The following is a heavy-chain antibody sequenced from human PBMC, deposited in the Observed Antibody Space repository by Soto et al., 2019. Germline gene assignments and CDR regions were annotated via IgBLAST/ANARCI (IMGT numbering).Heavy chain of an antibody. CDR1: GFSLNTNAVG. Sequence: QITLKESGPTLVKPTQTLTLTCTFSGFSLNTNAVGVGWIRRPPGKALEWLALLYWDDDKRYSPSLKSRLTITTDTSKNQVVLTMTNMDPVDTATYYCAHRRVRDSSGENFDSWGQGTLVTVSS. CDR2: LYWDDDK. CDR3: AHRRVRDSSGENFDS. J-gene: IGHJ4*02. V-gene: IGHV2-5*02. D-gene: IGHD6-19*01.